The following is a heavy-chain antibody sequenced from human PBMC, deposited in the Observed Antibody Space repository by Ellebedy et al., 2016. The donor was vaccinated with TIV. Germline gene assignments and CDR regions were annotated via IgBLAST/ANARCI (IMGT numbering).Heavy chain of an antibody. J-gene: IGHJ5*02. D-gene: IGHD3-16*01. Sequence: GGSLRLSXAASGFTFSNYWMHWVRQAPGRGLEWVANINPDGSEKYCVGSVEGRFSISRDNAKNSLYLQMTSLRAEDTALYYCARDLSWGTTWGQGTLVTVSS. CDR2: INPDGSEK. V-gene: IGHV3-7*01. CDR3: ARDLSWGTT. CDR1: GFTFSNYW.